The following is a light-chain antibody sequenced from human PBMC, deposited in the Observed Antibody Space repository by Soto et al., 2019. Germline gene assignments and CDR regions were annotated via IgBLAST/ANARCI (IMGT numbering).Light chain of an antibody. V-gene: IGKV3-20*01. CDR2: DTS. Sequence: EIVWTQSPDTLALSNGERATLSCRASQTLSNSFIAWYQQKPGQAPRLLIYDTSSRATGVPDRYSASGSGTDFTLTISRLEPEDFAVFFCQQYGTSEIIFGQGTLLEIK. J-gene: IGKJ5*01. CDR3: QQYGTSEII. CDR1: QTLSNSF.